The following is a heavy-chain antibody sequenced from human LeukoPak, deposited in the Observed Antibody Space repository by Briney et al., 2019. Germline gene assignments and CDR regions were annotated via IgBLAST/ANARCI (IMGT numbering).Heavy chain of an antibody. Sequence: GGSLRLSCAASGFTFSSYAMSWVRQAPXXGLEWVSAISGSGGSTYYADSVKGRFTISRDISRNTLYLQMNSLRAEDSALYYCAKEARPSHWGQGTLVTVSS. CDR2: ISGSGGST. CDR1: GFTFSSYA. J-gene: IGHJ4*02. CDR3: AKEARPSH. V-gene: IGHV3-23*01. D-gene: IGHD1-26*01.